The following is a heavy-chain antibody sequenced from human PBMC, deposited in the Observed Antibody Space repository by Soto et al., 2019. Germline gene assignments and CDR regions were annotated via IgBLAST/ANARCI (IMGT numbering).Heavy chain of an antibody. CDR3: AKFLGGIPARPFDS. CDR2: ISGSAITT. V-gene: IGHV3-11*01. CDR1: GFTFSDSY. Sequence: QVQLVESGGGLVKPGGSGRLSCAASGFTFSDSYMSWVRQAPGKGLEWVSYISGSAITTSHADSVKGRFTISRDNGKNSVYLQMDSLRAEDTAVYYCAKFLGGIPARPFDSWGQGTLVTVSS. J-gene: IGHJ4*02. D-gene: IGHD6-6*01.